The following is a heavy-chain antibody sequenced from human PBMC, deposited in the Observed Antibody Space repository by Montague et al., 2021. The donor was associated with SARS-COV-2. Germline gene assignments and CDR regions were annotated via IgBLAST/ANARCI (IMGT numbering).Heavy chain of an antibody. J-gene: IGHJ5*02. CDR1: GGPFSSTSFY. CDR3: AGLRPGSPNNWFDT. V-gene: IGHV4-39*01. D-gene: IGHD1-1*01. CDR2: FYYNGIT. Sequence: SETLSLTCSVSGGPFSSTSFYWGWIRQSPGKGLEWVANFYYNGITYYNPSLKSRVTLSVDPSTNQFFLKLTSVTAADTAVYYCAGLRPGSPNNWFDTWGQGILVTASS.